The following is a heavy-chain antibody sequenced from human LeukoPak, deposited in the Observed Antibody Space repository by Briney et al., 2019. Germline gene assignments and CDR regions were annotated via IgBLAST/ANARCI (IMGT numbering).Heavy chain of an antibody. CDR2: INPNSGGT. Sequence: ASVKVSCKASGYTFTGYYMHWVRQAPGQGLEWMGWINPNSGGTNYAQKFQGRVTMTRDTSISTAYMELSRLRSDDTAVYYCARRSRIAAAGTSLNYYYYYYYMDVWGKGTTVTISS. J-gene: IGHJ6*03. V-gene: IGHV1-2*02. D-gene: IGHD6-13*01. CDR3: ARRSRIAAAGTSLNYYYYYYYMDV. CDR1: GYTFTGYY.